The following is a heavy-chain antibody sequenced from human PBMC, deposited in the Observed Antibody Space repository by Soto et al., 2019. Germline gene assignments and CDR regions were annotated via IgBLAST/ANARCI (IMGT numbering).Heavy chain of an antibody. V-gene: IGHV1-2*02. Sequence: ASVKVSCKASGNTFTEYYMYWVRQAPGQGLEWMGWMNPYSGGTKFAQKFQGRVTMTRDTSISTAYMELRRLQYDDTAVYYCARRVGSSWKNWFDPWGPGTLVTVSS. CDR2: MNPYSGGT. CDR3: ARRVGSSWKNWFDP. J-gene: IGHJ5*02. CDR1: GNTFTEYY. D-gene: IGHD6-13*01.